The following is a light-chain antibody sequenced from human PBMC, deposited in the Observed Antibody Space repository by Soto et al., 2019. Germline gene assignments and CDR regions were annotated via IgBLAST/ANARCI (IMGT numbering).Light chain of an antibody. V-gene: IGKV3-20*01. CDR3: QQNGGSWT. CDR1: QSVSSTY. J-gene: IGKJ1*01. CDR2: GAS. Sequence: EIVLTQSPDTLSLSPGERATLSCRASQSVSSTYLAWYQQKPGQAPRLLIYGASSRATGIPDRFSGSGSGTDFTLTISRLESEDSAVYYCQQNGGSWTFGQRTKVDIK.